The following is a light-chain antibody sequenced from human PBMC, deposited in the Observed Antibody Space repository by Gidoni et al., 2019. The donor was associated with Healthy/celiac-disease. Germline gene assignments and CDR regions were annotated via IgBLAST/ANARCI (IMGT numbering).Light chain of an antibody. CDR3: QQSYSTRYT. Sequence: DIQMTKSQSSLSASVGDRVTITCRASQSISSYLHWYQQKPGKAPKLLIYAASSLQSGVPSRFSGSGSGTDFTLTISSLQPEEFATYYCQQSYSTRYTFGQGTKLEIK. J-gene: IGKJ2*01. V-gene: IGKV1-39*01. CDR2: AAS. CDR1: QSISSY.